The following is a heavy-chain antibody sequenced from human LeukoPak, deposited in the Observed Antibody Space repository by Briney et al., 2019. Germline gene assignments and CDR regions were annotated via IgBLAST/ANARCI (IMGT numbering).Heavy chain of an antibody. CDR1: GFTFSSYA. CDR3: AGGGPAPFES. Sequence: GGSLRLSCAAAGFTFSSYAMHWVRQAPGKGLEWVAVISYDGSNKYYADSVKGRFTISRDNSKNTLYLQMNSLRAEDTAVYYCAGGGPAPFESWGQGTLVTVSS. D-gene: IGHD3-9*01. V-gene: IGHV3-30*04. J-gene: IGHJ4*02. CDR2: ISYDGSNK.